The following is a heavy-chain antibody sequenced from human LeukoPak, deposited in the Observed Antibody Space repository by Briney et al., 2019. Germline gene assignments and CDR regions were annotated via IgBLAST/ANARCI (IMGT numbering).Heavy chain of an antibody. J-gene: IGHJ4*02. CDR2: INHSGST. V-gene: IGHV4-34*01. CDR1: GGSFSGHY. CDR3: ATGQTVIDY. D-gene: IGHD1-1*01. Sequence: SETLSLTCAVYGGSFSGHYGSWIRQPPGKGLEWIGEINHSGSTNYNPSLKSRVTISVDTSKNQFSLKLSSVTAADTAVYCCATGQTVIDYWGQGTLATVSS.